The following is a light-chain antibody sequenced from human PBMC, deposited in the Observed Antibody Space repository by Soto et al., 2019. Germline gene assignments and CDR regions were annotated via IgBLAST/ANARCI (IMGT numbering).Light chain of an antibody. J-gene: IGLJ1*01. CDR3: SSYTSSSTLRL. Sequence: QSVLTQPASVSGSPGQSITISCTGTSSDVGGYNYVSWYQQRPGKAPKLMIYDVNNRPSGVSNRFSGSKSGNTASLTISGLQAEDEADYSCSSYTSSSTLRLFGTGTKVTVL. V-gene: IGLV2-14*01. CDR1: SSDVGGYNY. CDR2: DVN.